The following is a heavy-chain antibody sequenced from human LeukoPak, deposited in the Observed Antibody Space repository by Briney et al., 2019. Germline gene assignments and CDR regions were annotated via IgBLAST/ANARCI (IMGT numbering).Heavy chain of an antibody. CDR2: ISGSNGGK. J-gene: IGHJ4*02. D-gene: IGHD6-19*01. Sequence: GVSLRLSCAASGFTFSSSAMSWVRRAPGEGLEWVLGISGSNGGKYYADSVKGRFTISRDNSKNTLYLQMNSLRAEDTAVYYCANGGASGWYYFDYWGQGTLVTVSS. CDR1: GFTFSSSA. CDR3: ANGGASGWYYFDY. V-gene: IGHV3-23*01.